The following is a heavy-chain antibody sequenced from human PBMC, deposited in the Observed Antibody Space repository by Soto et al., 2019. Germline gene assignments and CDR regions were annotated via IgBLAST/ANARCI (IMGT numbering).Heavy chain of an antibody. D-gene: IGHD3-22*01. CDR2: ISAYNGNT. J-gene: IGHJ3*02. V-gene: IGHV1-18*01. Sequence: GASVKVSCKASGYTFTSYGISWVRQAPGQGLEWMGWISAYNGNTNYAQKLQGRVTMTTDTSTSTAYMELRSLRSDDTAVYYCVRVGYYDSSGYTPDAFDIWGQGTMVTVSS. CDR1: GYTFTSYG. CDR3: VRVGYYDSSGYTPDAFDI.